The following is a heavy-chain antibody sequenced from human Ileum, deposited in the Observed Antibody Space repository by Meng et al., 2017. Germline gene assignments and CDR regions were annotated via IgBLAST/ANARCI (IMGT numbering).Heavy chain of an antibody. V-gene: IGHV3-33*01. CDR2: IWHDGKNK. D-gene: IGHD1-26*01. J-gene: IGHJ5*02. Sequence: QVPLVGSGGGVVQPGTSLRLSCVASGFTFNNDGMHWVRQAPGKGLEWVAVIWHDGKNKYYGDSVKDRFTISRDNSKNILYLQLTSLRDEDTAVYYCTRGYSGNYGKFDPWGQGTLVTVSS. CDR1: GFTFNNDG. CDR3: TRGYSGNYGKFDP.